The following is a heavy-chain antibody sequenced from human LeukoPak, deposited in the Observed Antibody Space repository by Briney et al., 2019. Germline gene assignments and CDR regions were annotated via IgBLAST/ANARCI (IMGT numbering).Heavy chain of an antibody. D-gene: IGHD4-17*01. CDR3: TKGPRSIDY. CDR1: GFTFSTSA. Sequence: QTGGSLRPSCAASGFTFSTSAMSWVRQAPGKGLEWVSAISGSGTSTYYSDSVKGRFTISRDNSKHMLYLQMNSLRAEDTAVYYCTKGPRSIDYWGQGTLVTVSS. V-gene: IGHV3-23*01. J-gene: IGHJ4*02. CDR2: ISGSGTST.